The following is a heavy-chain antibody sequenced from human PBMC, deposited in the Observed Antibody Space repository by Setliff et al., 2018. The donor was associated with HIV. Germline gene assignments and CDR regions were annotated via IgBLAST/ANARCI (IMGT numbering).Heavy chain of an antibody. J-gene: IGHJ4*02. Sequence: PSETLSLTCSVSGGSVNSGNYHWAWIRQPAGKGLEWIGHIYTSGSPHYKSSLTSRLTISLDTSRNQFSLKLTSVTAADSAMYYCARVVDADYLDYWGQGTPVTVS. CDR1: GGSVNSGNYH. D-gene: IGHD2-15*01. CDR3: ARVVDADYLDY. V-gene: IGHV4-61*09. CDR2: IYTSGSP.